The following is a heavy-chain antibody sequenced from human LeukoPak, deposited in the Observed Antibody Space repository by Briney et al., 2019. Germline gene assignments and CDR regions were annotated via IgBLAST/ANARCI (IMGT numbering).Heavy chain of an antibody. CDR3: ARDYYGDYYFDY. J-gene: IGHJ4*02. V-gene: IGHV3-48*01. D-gene: IGHD4-17*01. CDR1: GFTFSSYG. Sequence: GGSLRLSCAASGFTFSSYGMHWVRQAPGKRLEWVSSISSSTSTIHYADSVKGRFTIFRDNAKNSLYLQMNSLRAEDTAVYFCARDYYGDYYFDYWGQGTLVTVSS. CDR2: ISSSTSTI.